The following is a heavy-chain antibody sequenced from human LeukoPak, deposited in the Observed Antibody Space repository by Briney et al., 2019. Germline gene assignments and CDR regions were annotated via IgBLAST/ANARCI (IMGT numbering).Heavy chain of an antibody. CDR2: ISSSSSTI. CDR1: GITFSSYS. CDR3: ARGIGAALKGAFDI. V-gene: IGHV3-48*01. J-gene: IGHJ3*02. Sequence: GGSLRLSCAASGITFSSYSMNWVRQAPGKGLEWVSYISSSSSTIYYADSVKGRFTISRDNAKNSLYLQMNSLRAEDTAVYYCARGIGAALKGAFDIWGQGTMVTVSS. D-gene: IGHD6-25*01.